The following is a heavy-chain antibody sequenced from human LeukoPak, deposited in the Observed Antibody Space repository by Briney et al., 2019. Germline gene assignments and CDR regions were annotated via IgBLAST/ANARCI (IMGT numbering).Heavy chain of an antibody. CDR2: ISGSGGST. D-gene: IGHD4-4*01. J-gene: IGHJ6*02. Sequence: GGSLRLSCAASGFPFSSYAMSWVRQAPGKGLEWVSAISGSGGSTYYADSVKGRFTISRDNSKNTLYLQMNSLRAEDTAVYYCAKEGLQYYYYYGMDVWGQGTTVTVSS. CDR3: AKEGLQYYYYYGMDV. CDR1: GFPFSSYA. V-gene: IGHV3-23*01.